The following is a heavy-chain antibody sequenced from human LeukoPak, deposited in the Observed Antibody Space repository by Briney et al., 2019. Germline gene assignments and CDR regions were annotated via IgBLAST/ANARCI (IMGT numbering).Heavy chain of an antibody. J-gene: IGHJ4*02. Sequence: GESLEISLRTPGNSFSTHWIGWVRQIPGKGLEWVGVIYPGDSDTRYSPSFEGQVTMSADKSISTAYLQWSSLKASDSAMYYCGRGGYSGYEFDYWGQGTLVTVSS. CDR1: GNSFSTHW. CDR2: IYPGDSDT. D-gene: IGHD5-12*01. V-gene: IGHV5-51*01. CDR3: GRGGYSGYEFDY.